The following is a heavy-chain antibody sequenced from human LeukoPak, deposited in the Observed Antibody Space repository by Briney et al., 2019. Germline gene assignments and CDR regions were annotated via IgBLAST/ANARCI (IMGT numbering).Heavy chain of an antibody. CDR3: ARMGYYGSGSPLGYFDY. Sequence: PSETLSLTCTVSGGSISSYYWSWIRQPPGKGLEWIGYIYYSGSTNHNPSLKSRVTISVDTSKNQFSLKLSSVTAADTAVYYCARMGYYGSGSPLGYFDYWGQGTLVTVSS. CDR1: GGSISSYY. CDR2: IYYSGST. V-gene: IGHV4-59*01. J-gene: IGHJ4*02. D-gene: IGHD3-10*01.